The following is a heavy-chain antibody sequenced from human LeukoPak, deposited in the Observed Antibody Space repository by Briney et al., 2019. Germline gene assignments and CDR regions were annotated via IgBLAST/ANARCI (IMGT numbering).Heavy chain of an antibody. V-gene: IGHV4-59*01. J-gene: IGHJ4*02. CDR3: ARWTGRLDY. CDR1: GGSISSYY. CDR2: IYYSGST. Sequence: SETLSLTCTVSGGSISSYYWSWIRQPPGKGLEWIGFIYYSGSTNYNPSLKSRVTISADTSKKQFSLKLSSVTAADTAVYYCARWTGRLDYWGQGTLVTVSS. D-gene: IGHD1-14*01.